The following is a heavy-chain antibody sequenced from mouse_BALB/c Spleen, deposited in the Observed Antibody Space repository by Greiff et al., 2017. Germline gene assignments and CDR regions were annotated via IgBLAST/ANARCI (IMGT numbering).Heavy chain of an antibody. V-gene: IGHV6-6*02. J-gene: IGHJ4*01. D-gene: IGHD1-1*02. CDR1: GFTFSNYW. CDR2: IRLKSNNYAT. Sequence: DVKLQESGGGLVQPGGSMKLSCVASGFTFSNYWMNWVRQSPEKGLEWVAEIRLKSNNYATHYAESVKGRFTISRDDSKSSVYLQMNNLRAEDTGIYYCTRRSYGLWMVDYWGQGTSVTVSS. CDR3: TRRSYGLWMVDY.